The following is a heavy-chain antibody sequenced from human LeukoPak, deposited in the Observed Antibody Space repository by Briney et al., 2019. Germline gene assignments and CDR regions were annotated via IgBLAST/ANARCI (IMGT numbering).Heavy chain of an antibody. CDR2: ISGSGGST. CDR3: AKGIAAAVYYYGMDV. J-gene: IGHJ6*02. Sequence: GGSLRLSCAASGFTFSSYAMSWVRQAPGKGLEWVSAISGSGGSTYYADSVKGRFTISRDNSKNTLYLQMNSLRAEDTAVYYCAKGIAAAVYYYGMDVWGQGTTVTVSS. V-gene: IGHV3-23*01. D-gene: IGHD6-13*01. CDR1: GFTFSSYA.